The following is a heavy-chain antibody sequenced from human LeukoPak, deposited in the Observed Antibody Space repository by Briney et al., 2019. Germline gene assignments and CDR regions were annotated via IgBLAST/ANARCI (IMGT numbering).Heavy chain of an antibody. J-gene: IGHJ3*01. CDR1: GFTFSSYG. Sequence: GGSLRLSCAASGFTFSSYGMHWVRQAPGKGLEWVAFIRYDGSNKYYADSVKGRFTISRDNAKNMLYLHMSSLRAEDTAVYYCRGRIATTDYTFDVWGQGTMVTVSS. D-gene: IGHD6-13*01. V-gene: IGHV3-30*02. CDR2: IRYDGSNK. CDR3: RGRIATTDYTFDV.